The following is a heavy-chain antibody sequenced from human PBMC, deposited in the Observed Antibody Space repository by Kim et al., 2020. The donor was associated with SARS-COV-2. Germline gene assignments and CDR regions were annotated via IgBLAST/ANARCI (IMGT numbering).Heavy chain of an antibody. V-gene: IGHV4-4*08. Sequence: NPSHKSRVTISVDTSKNQFSLKLSSVTAADTAVYYCAREITMVRGAWFDPWGQGTLVTVSS. J-gene: IGHJ5*02. CDR3: AREITMVRGAWFDP. D-gene: IGHD3-10*01.